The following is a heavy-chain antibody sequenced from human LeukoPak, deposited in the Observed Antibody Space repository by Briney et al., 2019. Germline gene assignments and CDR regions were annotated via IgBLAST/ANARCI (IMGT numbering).Heavy chain of an antibody. CDR2: IYYSGST. CDR1: GGSISSSSYY. Sequence: SETLSLTCTVSGGSISSSSYYWGWIRQPPGKGLECIGSIYYSGSTYYNPSLKSRVTISVDTSKNQFSLKLSSVTAADTAVYYCARVTAYYGSGSYPDFWGQGTLVTVSS. V-gene: IGHV4-39*07. J-gene: IGHJ4*02. D-gene: IGHD3-10*01. CDR3: ARVTAYYGSGSYPDF.